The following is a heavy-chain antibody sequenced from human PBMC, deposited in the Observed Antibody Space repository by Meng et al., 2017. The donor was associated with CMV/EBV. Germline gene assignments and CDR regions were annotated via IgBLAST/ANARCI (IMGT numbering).Heavy chain of an antibody. V-gene: IGHV3-21*01. CDR2: ISSSSSYI. D-gene: IGHD2-2*01. CDR3: ARDPSSDFDY. Sequence: GESLKISCAASGFTFSSYSMNWVRQAPGKGLEWVSSISSSSSYIYYADSVKGRFTISRDNAKNSLYLQMNSLRAEDTAVYYCARDPSSDFDYWGQGTLVTVSS. CDR1: GFTFSSYS. J-gene: IGHJ4*02.